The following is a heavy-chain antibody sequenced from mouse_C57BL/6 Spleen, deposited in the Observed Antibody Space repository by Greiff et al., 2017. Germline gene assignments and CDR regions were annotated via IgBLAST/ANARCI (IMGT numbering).Heavy chain of an antibody. CDR2: IDPSDSYT. D-gene: IGHD2-3*01. Sequence: QVQLQQPGAELVMPGASVKLSCKASGYTFTSYWMHWVKQRPGQGLEWIGEIDPSDSYTNYNQKFKGKSTLTVDKSSSTAYMQLSSLTSEYSAVYYCARVMVTRVFDYWGQGTTLTVSS. CDR3: ARVMVTRVFDY. V-gene: IGHV1-69*01. CDR1: GYTFTSYW. J-gene: IGHJ2*01.